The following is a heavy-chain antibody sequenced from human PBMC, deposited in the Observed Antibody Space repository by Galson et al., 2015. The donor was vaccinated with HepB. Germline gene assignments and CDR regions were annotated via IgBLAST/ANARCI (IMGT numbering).Heavy chain of an antibody. Sequence: SLRLSCAASGFTFSSYAMSWVRQAPGKGLEWVSAISGSGGSTYYADSVKGRFTISRDNSKNTLYLQMNSLRAEDTAVYYCAKDADYYDSSGYYYSLKYFQHWGQGTLVTVSS. J-gene: IGHJ1*01. V-gene: IGHV3-23*01. CDR1: GFTFSSYA. CDR3: AKDADYYDSSGYYYSLKYFQH. D-gene: IGHD3-22*01. CDR2: ISGSGGST.